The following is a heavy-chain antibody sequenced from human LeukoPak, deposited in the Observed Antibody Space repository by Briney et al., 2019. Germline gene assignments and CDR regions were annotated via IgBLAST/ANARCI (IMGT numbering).Heavy chain of an antibody. CDR2: IYYSGST. J-gene: IGHJ4*02. CDR3: ARDPKVIAAAGTEY. D-gene: IGHD6-13*01. CDR1: GGSISSYY. V-gene: IGHV4-59*06. Sequence: SETLSLTCTVSGGSISSYYWSWIRQHPGKGLEWIGYIYYSGSTYYNPSLKSRVTISVDTSKNQFSLKLSSVTAADTAVYYCARDPKVIAAAGTEYWGQGTLVTVSS.